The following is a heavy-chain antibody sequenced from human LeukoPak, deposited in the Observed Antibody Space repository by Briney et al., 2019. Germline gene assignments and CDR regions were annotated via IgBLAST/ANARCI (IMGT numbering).Heavy chain of an antibody. Sequence: GGSLRLSCAASGFTFSSHWMNWVRQAPGKGLEWVANIKQDGSQKYYVDSVKGRFTISRENAKNSLYLQMNSLRAEDTAVYYCARDDDTVFGVHFDSWGQGTLVTVSS. CDR1: GFTFSSHW. V-gene: IGHV3-7*01. CDR3: ARDDDTVFGVHFDS. D-gene: IGHD3-3*01. J-gene: IGHJ4*02. CDR2: IKQDGSQK.